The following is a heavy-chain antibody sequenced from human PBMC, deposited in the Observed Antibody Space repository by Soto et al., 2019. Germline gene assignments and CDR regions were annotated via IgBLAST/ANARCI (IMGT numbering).Heavy chain of an antibody. CDR2: ISGGGLST. CDR3: AITPNCGRDCSADSYWFFDL. V-gene: IGHV3-23*01. CDR1: GHTFSNYA. Sequence: EVQLLESGGNLVQPGGSLRLSCAASGHTFSNYAMSWVRQAPGKGLEWVSAISGGGLSTYYADSVKGRFTISRDNSRNTLFLQMSALRAEDTAVYYCAITPNCGRDCSADSYWFFDLWGRGTLVTVSS. J-gene: IGHJ2*01. D-gene: IGHD2-21*02.